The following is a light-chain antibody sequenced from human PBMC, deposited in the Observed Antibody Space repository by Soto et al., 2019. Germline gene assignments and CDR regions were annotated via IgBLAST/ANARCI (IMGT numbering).Light chain of an antibody. J-gene: IGKJ5*01. Sequence: DIQLTQSPSFLSASVGDRVTITCRASQGINRFLAWYQQKPGKAPKFLIYSASSLQRGVPSRFSGSGSGTDFSLTINGLQPEDFATYFCQQSFSVPITFGQGTRLEIK. CDR3: QQSFSVPIT. CDR2: SAS. CDR1: QGINRF. V-gene: IGKV1-39*01.